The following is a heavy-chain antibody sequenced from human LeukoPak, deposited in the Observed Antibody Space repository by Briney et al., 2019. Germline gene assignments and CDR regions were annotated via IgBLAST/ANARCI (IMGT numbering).Heavy chain of an antibody. CDR1: GFTFSSYA. V-gene: IGHV3-23*01. D-gene: IGHD6-13*01. Sequence: GGSLRHSCAASGFTFSSYAVSWVRQAPGKGLEWVSAISGSGGSTYYADSVKGRFTISRDNSKNTLYLQMNSLRAEDTAVYYCAHISSSWPDYWGQGTLVTVSS. CDR2: ISGSGGST. J-gene: IGHJ4*02. CDR3: AHISSSWPDY.